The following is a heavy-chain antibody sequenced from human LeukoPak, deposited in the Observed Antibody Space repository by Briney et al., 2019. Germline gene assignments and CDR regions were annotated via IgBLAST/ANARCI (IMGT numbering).Heavy chain of an antibody. J-gene: IGHJ4*02. CDR1: GFTFISYG. CDR2: IWYDGSNK. CDR3: ARQIAYYYDSSGYYTTDY. D-gene: IGHD3-22*01. V-gene: IGHV3-33*08. Sequence: GGSLRLSCAASGFTFISYGMHWVRQAPGKGLEWVAAIWYDGSNKYYADSVKGRFTISRDNSKNTLYLQMNSLRAEDTAVYYCARQIAYYYDSSGYYTTDYWGQGTLVTVSS.